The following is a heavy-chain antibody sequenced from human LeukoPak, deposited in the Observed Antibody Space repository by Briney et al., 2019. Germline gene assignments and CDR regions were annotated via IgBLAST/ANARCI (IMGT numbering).Heavy chain of an antibody. CDR2: ISSSSSYI. Sequence: PGGSLRLSCAASGFTFSSYSMNWVRQAPGKGLERVSSISSSSSYIYYADSVKGRFTISRDNAKTSLYLQMNSLRAEDTAVYYCARDVLLWFGERGHNWFDPWGQGTLVTVSS. CDR3: ARDVLLWFGERGHNWFDP. V-gene: IGHV3-21*01. D-gene: IGHD3-10*01. J-gene: IGHJ5*02. CDR1: GFTFSSYS.